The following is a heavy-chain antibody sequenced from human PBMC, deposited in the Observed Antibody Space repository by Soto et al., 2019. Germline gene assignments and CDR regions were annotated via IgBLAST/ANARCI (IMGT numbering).Heavy chain of an antibody. V-gene: IGHV1-8*01. CDR3: ARSSGGVFGIIIEGSNWLAP. Sequence: ASVKVSCKASGYSFTTYDINWVRQATGQGLEWMGWMSPNSGNTGYAQKFQGRVTMTGNTSISTAYMELNSLRSEDTAVYYCARSSGGVFGIIIEGSNWLAPWGQGSLVTVSS. CDR2: MSPNSGNT. CDR1: GYSFTTYD. D-gene: IGHD3-16*02. J-gene: IGHJ5*02.